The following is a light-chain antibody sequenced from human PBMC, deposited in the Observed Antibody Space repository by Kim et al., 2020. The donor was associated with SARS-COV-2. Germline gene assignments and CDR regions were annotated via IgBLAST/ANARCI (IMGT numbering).Light chain of an antibody. CDR2: GKN. CDR1: SLKTYD. CDR3: NSRDNSGDHVV. Sequence: ALGQTVRITCQGDSLKTYDATWYQQKPGQAPIVVIYGKNNRPSGIPDRFSGSSSGNTASLTVTGAQAEDEADYYCNSRDNSGDHVVFGGGTKLTVL. J-gene: IGLJ2*01. V-gene: IGLV3-19*01.